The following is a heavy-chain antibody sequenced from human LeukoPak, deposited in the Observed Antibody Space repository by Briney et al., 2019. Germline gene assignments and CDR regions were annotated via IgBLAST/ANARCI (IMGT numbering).Heavy chain of an antibody. V-gene: IGHV1-18*01. CDR2: ISAYNGNT. CDR3: ALLPGLGGGNCGWFDP. Sequence: ASVKVSCKASGYTFTSYGISWVRQAPGQGLEWMGWISAYNGNTNYAQKLQGRVTMTTDTSTSTDYMELRSLRSDDTAVYYCALLPGLGGGNCGWFDPWGQGTLVTVSS. D-gene: IGHD4-23*01. CDR1: GYTFTSYG. J-gene: IGHJ5*02.